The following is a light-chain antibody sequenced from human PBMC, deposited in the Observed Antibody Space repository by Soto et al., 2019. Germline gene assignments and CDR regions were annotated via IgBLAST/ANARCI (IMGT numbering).Light chain of an antibody. Sequence: IQMTQYPSTLSASVGDTVTITCRASQTISVSLAWYRQKPGKAPNLLIYDASTLQDGVPSRFSGSGSWTEFTLTVTRLQPDDFATYFCQQYDKYSTFGHGTKVDVK. CDR1: QTISVS. CDR2: DAS. V-gene: IGKV1-5*01. CDR3: QQYDKYST. J-gene: IGKJ1*01.